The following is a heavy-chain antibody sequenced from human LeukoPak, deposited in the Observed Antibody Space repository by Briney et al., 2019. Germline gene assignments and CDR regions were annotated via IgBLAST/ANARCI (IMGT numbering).Heavy chain of an antibody. D-gene: IGHD3-3*01. CDR1: GFTFSSYG. CDR3: AKDSRRVLRFLEWPFGDAFDI. V-gene: IGHV3-30*02. Sequence: SGGSLRLSCAASGFTFSSYGMHWVRQAPGKGLEWVAFIRYDGSNKYYADSVKGRFTISRDNSKNTLYLQMNSLRAEDTAVYYCAKDSRRVLRFLEWPFGDAFDIWGQGTMVTVSS. CDR2: IRYDGSNK. J-gene: IGHJ3*02.